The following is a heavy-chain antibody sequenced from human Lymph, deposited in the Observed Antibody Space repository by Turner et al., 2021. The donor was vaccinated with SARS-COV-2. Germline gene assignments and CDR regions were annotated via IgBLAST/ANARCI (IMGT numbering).Heavy chain of an antibody. CDR1: GFTFSSYG. D-gene: IGHD3-3*01. CDR3: AKVRSIFGVVIGGMDV. J-gene: IGHJ6*02. CDR2: ISYDGSNK. Sequence: QVQLVESGGGVVQPGRSLHIACAAYGFTFSSYGMHWVRQFPGKGLEWVAVISYDGSNKYYADSVKGRFTISRDNTKKTLYLQMNSLRAEDTAVYYCAKVRSIFGVVIGGMDVWGQGTTVTVSS. V-gene: IGHV3-30*18.